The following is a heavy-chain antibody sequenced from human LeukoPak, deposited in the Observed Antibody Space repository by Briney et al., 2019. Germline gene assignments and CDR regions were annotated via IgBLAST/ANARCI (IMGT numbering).Heavy chain of an antibody. CDR3: AKLGVYDFWSGYSPYFDY. J-gene: IGHJ4*02. D-gene: IGHD3-3*01. V-gene: IGHV3-23*01. CDR1: GFTFSSYA. Sequence: GGSLRLSCAASGFTFSSYAMSWVRQAPGKGLEWVSAISGSGGSTYYADSVKGRFTISRDNSKNTLYPQMNSLRAEDTAVYYCAKLGVYDFWSGYSPYFDYWGQGTLVTVSS. CDR2: ISGSGGST.